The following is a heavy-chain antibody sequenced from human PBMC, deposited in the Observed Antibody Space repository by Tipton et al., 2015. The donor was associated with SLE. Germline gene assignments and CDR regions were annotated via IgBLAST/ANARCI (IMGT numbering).Heavy chain of an antibody. CDR1: GFTFSSYS. D-gene: IGHD6-13*01. CDR3: ARAVYYGYSSSWYDY. Sequence: GSLRLSCAASGFTFSSYSMNWVRQAPGKGLEWVSSISSSSSYIYYADSVKGRFTISRDNAKNSLYLQMNSLRAEDTAVYYCARAVYYGYSSSWYDYWGQGTLVTVSS. CDR2: ISSSSSYI. J-gene: IGHJ4*02. V-gene: IGHV3-21*01.